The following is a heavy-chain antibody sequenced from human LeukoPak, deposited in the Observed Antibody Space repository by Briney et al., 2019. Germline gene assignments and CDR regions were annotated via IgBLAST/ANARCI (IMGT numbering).Heavy chain of an antibody. CDR3: AREGGGFYYYGMDV. Sequence: GASVKVSCKASGYTFTSYAMHWVRQAPGQRLEWMGWIDAGNGNTKYSQKFQGRVTITRDTSASTAYMELSSLRSEDTAVYYCAREGGGFYYYGMDVWGKGTTVTVSS. J-gene: IGHJ6*04. CDR2: IDAGNGNT. CDR1: GYTFTSYA. D-gene: IGHD2-15*01. V-gene: IGHV1-3*01.